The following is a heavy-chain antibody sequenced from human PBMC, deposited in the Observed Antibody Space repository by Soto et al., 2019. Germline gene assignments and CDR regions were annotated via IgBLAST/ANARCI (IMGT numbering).Heavy chain of an antibody. J-gene: IGHJ2*01. V-gene: IGHV3-30*18. D-gene: IGHD2-21*02. CDR3: AKTGTPVVTIRLERYFDL. CDR2: ISYDGSNK. Sequence: SGGSLRLSCAASGFTFSSYGMHWVRQAPGKGLEWVAVISYDGSNKYYADSVKGRFTISRDNSKNTLYLQMNSLRAEDTAVYYCAKTGTPVVTIRLERYFDLWGRGTLVTVSS. CDR1: GFTFSSYG.